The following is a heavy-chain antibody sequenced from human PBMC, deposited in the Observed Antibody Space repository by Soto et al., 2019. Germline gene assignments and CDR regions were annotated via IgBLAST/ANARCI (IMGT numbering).Heavy chain of an antibody. J-gene: IGHJ6*02. V-gene: IGHV3-33*01. Sequence: GGFLRLSCAASGFTFSSYGMHWVRQAPGKGLEWVAVIWYDGSNKYYADSVKGRFTISRDNSKNTLYLQMNSLRAEDTAVYYCARDRIAVAGDYYGMDVWGQGTTVTVSS. CDR2: IWYDGSNK. D-gene: IGHD6-19*01. CDR1: GFTFSSYG. CDR3: ARDRIAVAGDYYGMDV.